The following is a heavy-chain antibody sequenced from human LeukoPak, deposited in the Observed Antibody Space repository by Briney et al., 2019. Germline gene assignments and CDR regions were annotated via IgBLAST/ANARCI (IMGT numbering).Heavy chain of an antibody. J-gene: IGHJ5*02. Sequence: SQTLSLTCTVSGGSISSGDYYWSWIRQPPGKGLEWIGYIYYSGSTYYNPSPKSRVTISVDTSKNQFSLKLSSVTAADTAVYYCARVVVASFGTDWFDPWGQGTLVTVSS. CDR3: ARVVVASFGTDWFDP. D-gene: IGHD2-15*01. V-gene: IGHV4-30-4*01. CDR2: IYYSGST. CDR1: GGSISSGDYY.